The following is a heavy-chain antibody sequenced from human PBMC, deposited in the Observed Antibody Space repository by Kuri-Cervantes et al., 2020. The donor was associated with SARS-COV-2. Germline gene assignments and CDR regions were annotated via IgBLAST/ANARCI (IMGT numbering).Heavy chain of an antibody. CDR1: GDSVSNDDYY. CDR3: ATKWAVVVPAASPFDY. CDR2: IYFTGST. V-gene: IGHV4-30-4*08. D-gene: IGHD2-2*01. J-gene: IGHJ4*02. Sequence: LRLSCTVSGDSVSNDDYYWNWIRQPPGKGLEWIGYIYFTGSTYYNPSLKSRITISLDMSKNHFSLRLNSVTAADTAVYYCATKWAVVVPAASPFDYWGQGTLVTVSS.